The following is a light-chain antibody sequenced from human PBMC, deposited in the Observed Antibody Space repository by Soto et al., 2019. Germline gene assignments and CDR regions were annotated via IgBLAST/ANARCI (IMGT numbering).Light chain of an antibody. V-gene: IGLV2-14*01. CDR3: LSYTSSNTRV. J-gene: IGLJ3*02. CDR1: SSDVGGYKF. CDR2: EVN. Sequence: QSVLTQPASVSASPGQSITISCTGTSSDVGGYKFVSWYQHHPGKAPKLMIYEVNNRPSGVSNRFSGSKSGNTAPLTISGLQPDDEADYYCLSYTSSNTRVFGGGTKLTVL.